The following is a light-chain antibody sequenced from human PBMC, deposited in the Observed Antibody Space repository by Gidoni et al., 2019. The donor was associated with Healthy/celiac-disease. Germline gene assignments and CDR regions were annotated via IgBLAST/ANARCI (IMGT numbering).Light chain of an antibody. CDR3: AAWDDSLSGI. V-gene: IGLV1-47*01. CDR1: SSNIGSNY. CDR2: RNN. J-gene: IGLJ2*01. Sequence: QSVLTQPPSASGTPGQRVTISCSGSSSNIGSNYVSWYQQLPGTAPKLLIYRNNQRPSGVPDRFSGSKSGTSASLAISGPRSEDEADYYCAAWDDSLSGIFGGGTKLTVL.